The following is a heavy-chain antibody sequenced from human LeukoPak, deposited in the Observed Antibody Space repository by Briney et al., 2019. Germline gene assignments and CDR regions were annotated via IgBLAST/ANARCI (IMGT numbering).Heavy chain of an antibody. D-gene: IGHD2-15*01. CDR2: ISYDGSNK. J-gene: IGHJ4*02. Sequence: GGSLRLSCAASGFTFSSYWMHWVRQAPGKGLEWVAVISYDGSNKYYADSVKGRFTISRDNSKNTLYLQMNSLRAEDTAVYYCARDIKGTRYCSGGSCYRVGFDYWGQGTLVTVSS. CDR1: GFTFSSYW. V-gene: IGHV3-30*03. CDR3: ARDIKGTRYCSGGSCYRVGFDY.